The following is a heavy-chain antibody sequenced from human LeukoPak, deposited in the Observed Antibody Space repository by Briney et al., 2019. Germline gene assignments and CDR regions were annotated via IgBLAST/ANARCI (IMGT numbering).Heavy chain of an antibody. CDR2: IRYDGSNK. V-gene: IGHV3-30*02. J-gene: IGHJ6*03. CDR3: AKGSKEVLFTRDHYMDV. CDR1: GFTFSTYA. D-gene: IGHD3-3*01. Sequence: GGSLRLSCAVSGFTFSTYAMHWVRQAPGKGLEWVAFIRYDGSNKYYADSVKGRFTISRDNSKNTLYLQMNSLRAEDTAVYYCAKGSKEVLFTRDHYMDVWGKGTTVTISS.